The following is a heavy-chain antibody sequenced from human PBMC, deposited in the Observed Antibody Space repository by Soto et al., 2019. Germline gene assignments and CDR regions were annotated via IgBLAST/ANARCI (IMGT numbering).Heavy chain of an antibody. D-gene: IGHD3-3*01. CDR3: TTEDPLITIFGVTSVEFDY. Sequence: GGSLRLSCAASGFTFSNAWMNWVRQAPGKGLEWVGRIKSKTDGGTTDYAAPVKGRFTISRDDSKNTLYLQMNSLKTEDTAVYYCTTEDPLITIFGVTSVEFDYWGQGTLVTVSS. CDR1: GFTFSNAW. J-gene: IGHJ4*02. V-gene: IGHV3-15*07. CDR2: IKSKTDGGTT.